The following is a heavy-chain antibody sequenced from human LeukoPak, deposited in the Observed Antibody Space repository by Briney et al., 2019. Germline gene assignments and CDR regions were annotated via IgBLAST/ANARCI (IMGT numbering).Heavy chain of an antibody. J-gene: IGHJ6*03. V-gene: IGHV1-18*01. D-gene: IGHD2-2*01. CDR1: GYTFTSHG. CDR3: ARAPYCTSTSCYAGYYYYYYMDV. CDR2: ISAYNGNT. Sequence: ASVRVSCKASGYTFTSHGISWVRPAPGQGLGWMGWISAYNGNTNYAQNLQGRVTMTTDTSTNTAYMELRSLRSDDTAVYYCARAPYCTSTSCYAGYYYYYYMDVWGKGTTVTVSS.